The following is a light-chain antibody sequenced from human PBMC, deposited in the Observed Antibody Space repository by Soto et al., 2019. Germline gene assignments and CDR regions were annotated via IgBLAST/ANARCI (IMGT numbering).Light chain of an antibody. Sequence: DIQMTQSTSTLSASVGDRVTITCRASQSISSWLAWYQQKPGKAPNLLIYKASSLESGVPSRFSGSGSGTEFTLTISSLQPDDFATYYCQQYKSYPLTFGGGTKVEIK. J-gene: IGKJ4*01. CDR3: QQYKSYPLT. V-gene: IGKV1-5*03. CDR1: QSISSW. CDR2: KAS.